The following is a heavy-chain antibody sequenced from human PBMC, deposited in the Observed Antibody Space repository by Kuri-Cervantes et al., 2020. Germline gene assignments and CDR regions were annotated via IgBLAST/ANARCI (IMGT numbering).Heavy chain of an antibody. V-gene: IGHV3-21*04. J-gene: IGHJ4*02. Sequence: LSLTCAASGFTFSSYSMNWVRQAPGKGLEWVSSISSSSSYIYYADSVKGRFTISRDNSKNTLYLQMNSLRAEDTAVYYCAKDLIKLGYCSGGSCRLFDYWGQGTLVTVSS. D-gene: IGHD2-15*01. CDR1: GFTFSSYS. CDR2: ISSSSSYI. CDR3: AKDLIKLGYCSGGSCRLFDY.